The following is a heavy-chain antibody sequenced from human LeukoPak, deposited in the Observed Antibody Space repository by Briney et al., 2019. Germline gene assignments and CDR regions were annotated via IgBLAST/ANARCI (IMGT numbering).Heavy chain of an antibody. Sequence: ASVKVSCKASGYTFTSYGISWARQAPGQGLEWMGWISAYNGNTNYAQKLQGRVTMTTDTSTSTAYMELRSLRSDDTAVYYCARDTGPPGHYYYYMDVWGKGTTVTVSS. D-gene: IGHD1-14*01. CDR3: ARDTGPPGHYYYYMDV. V-gene: IGHV1-18*01. J-gene: IGHJ6*03. CDR1: GYTFTSYG. CDR2: ISAYNGNT.